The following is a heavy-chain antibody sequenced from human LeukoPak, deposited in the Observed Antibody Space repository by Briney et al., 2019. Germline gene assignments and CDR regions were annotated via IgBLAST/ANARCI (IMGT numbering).Heavy chain of an antibody. J-gene: IGHJ4*02. D-gene: IGHD3-10*01. CDR3: AKEMGSRSSLFYFDY. V-gene: IGHV3-30*18. CDR1: GFTFRSHD. Sequence: GGSLRLSCAASGFTFRSHDMSWVRQAPGKGLEWVAAISNDGSNKYYAESVNGRFTISRDNSKNTLYLLVNTLRGDDTAVYYCAKEMGSRSSLFYFDYWGQGTLLTVSS. CDR2: ISNDGSNK.